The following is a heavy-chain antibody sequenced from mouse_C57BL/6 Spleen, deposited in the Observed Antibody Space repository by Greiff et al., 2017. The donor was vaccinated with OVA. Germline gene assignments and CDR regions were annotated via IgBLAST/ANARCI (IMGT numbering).Heavy chain of an antibody. J-gene: IGHJ3*01. CDR1: GFTFSDYG. Sequence: VKLVESGGGLVKPGGSLKLSCAASGFTFSDYGMHWVRQAPEKGLEWVAYISSGSSTIYYADTVKGLFTISSDNAKNTLFLQMTRLRSEDTAMDYCARGDSNYGFFAYWGQGTLVTVSA. CDR2: ISSGSSTI. CDR3: ARGDSNYGFFAY. V-gene: IGHV5-17*01. D-gene: IGHD2-5*01.